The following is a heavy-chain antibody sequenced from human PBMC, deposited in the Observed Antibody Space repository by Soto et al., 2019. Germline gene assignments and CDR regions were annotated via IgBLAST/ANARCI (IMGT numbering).Heavy chain of an antibody. CDR3: ASTHLSYGSGSYYFDY. CDR1: GGTFSSYA. D-gene: IGHD3-10*01. J-gene: IGHJ4*02. Sequence: QVQLVQSGAEVKKPGSSVKVSCKASGGTFSSYAISWVRQAPGQGLEWMGGIIPIFGTANYAQKFQGRVTITADESTSTAYLELSSLSSEDTAVYYCASTHLSYGSGSYYFDYWGQGTLVTVSS. V-gene: IGHV1-69*01. CDR2: IIPIFGTA.